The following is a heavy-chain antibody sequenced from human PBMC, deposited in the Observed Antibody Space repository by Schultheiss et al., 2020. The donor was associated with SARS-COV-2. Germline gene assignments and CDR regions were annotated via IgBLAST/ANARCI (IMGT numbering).Heavy chain of an antibody. D-gene: IGHD3-10*01. CDR3: AKAQFRTESGIDYYYYGMDV. J-gene: IGHJ6*02. Sequence: GGSLRLSCAASGFTVSSNYMSWVRQAPGKGLEWVSYIGNSGSTIHYADSVKGRFTISRDNSKNTLYLQMNSLRAEDTAVYYCAKAQFRTESGIDYYYYGMDVWGQGTTVTVSS. CDR1: GFTVSSNY. CDR2: IGNSGSTI. V-gene: IGHV3-11*01.